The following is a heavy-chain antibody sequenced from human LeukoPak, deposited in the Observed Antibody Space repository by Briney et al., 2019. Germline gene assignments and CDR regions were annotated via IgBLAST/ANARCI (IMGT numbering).Heavy chain of an antibody. CDR1: GGSFSGYY. CDR3: ARGRPIFGVAYYMDV. Sequence: PSETLSLTCAVYGGSFSGYYWSWIRQPPGKGLEWIGEINHSGGTNYNPSLKSRVTISVDTSKNQFSLKLSSVTAADTAVYYCARGRPIFGVAYYMDVWGKGTTVTVSS. V-gene: IGHV4-34*01. D-gene: IGHD3-3*01. J-gene: IGHJ6*03. CDR2: INHSGGT.